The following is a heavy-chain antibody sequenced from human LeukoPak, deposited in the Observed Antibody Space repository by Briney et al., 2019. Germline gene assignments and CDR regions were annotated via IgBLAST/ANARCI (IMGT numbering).Heavy chain of an antibody. Sequence: PGGSLRLSCAASGVTFSSYAMSWVRQAPGKGLEWVSGIGGSGGSTYYADSVRGRFTISRDNSKNTLYLQLNSLRAEDTAVYYCAKRIAALGPYFDYRGQGALVTVSS. D-gene: IGHD6-13*01. J-gene: IGHJ4*02. CDR1: GVTFSSYA. CDR3: AKRIAALGPYFDY. CDR2: IGGSGGST. V-gene: IGHV3-23*01.